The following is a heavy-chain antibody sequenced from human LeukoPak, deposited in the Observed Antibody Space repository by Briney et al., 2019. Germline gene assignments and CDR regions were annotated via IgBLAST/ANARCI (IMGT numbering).Heavy chain of an antibody. V-gene: IGHV4-59*12. Sequence: SETLSLTCTVSGGSISSYYWSWIRQPPGKGLEWIGYIYYSGSTNYNPSLKSRVTISVDTSKNQFSLKLNSVTAADTAVYFCARETNYYDSSGYSLKPDYWGQGTLVTVSS. CDR3: ARETNYYDSSGYSLKPDY. J-gene: IGHJ4*02. CDR1: GGSISSYY. D-gene: IGHD3-22*01. CDR2: IYYSGST.